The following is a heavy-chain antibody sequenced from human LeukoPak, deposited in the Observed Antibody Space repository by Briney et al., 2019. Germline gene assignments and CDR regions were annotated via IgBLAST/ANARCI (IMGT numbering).Heavy chain of an antibody. Sequence: GASVKVSCKASGYTFTSYYMHWVRQAPGQGLEWMGWISAYNGNTNYAQKLQGRVTMTTDTSTSTAYMELRSLRSDDTAVYYCARGEYYSSSWSSFDYWGQGTLVTVSS. V-gene: IGHV1-18*01. CDR3: ARGEYYSSSWSSFDY. D-gene: IGHD6-13*01. CDR1: GYTFTSYY. CDR2: ISAYNGNT. J-gene: IGHJ4*02.